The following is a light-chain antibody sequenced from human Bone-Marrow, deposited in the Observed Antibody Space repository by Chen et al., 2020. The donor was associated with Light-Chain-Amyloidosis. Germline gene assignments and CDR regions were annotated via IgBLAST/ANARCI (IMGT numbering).Light chain of an antibody. CDR1: NIGPTS. J-gene: IGLJ3*02. Sequence: SYVLTQPSAVSVAPGQTATIACGGNNIGPTSVHWYQQTPGQALLRVVYDDSDRPSGIPERLSGSPSANTATLTISSVEAGDEADSYCQVWDRSSDRPVFGGGTKLTVL. V-gene: IGLV3-21*02. CDR2: DDS. CDR3: QVWDRSSDRPV.